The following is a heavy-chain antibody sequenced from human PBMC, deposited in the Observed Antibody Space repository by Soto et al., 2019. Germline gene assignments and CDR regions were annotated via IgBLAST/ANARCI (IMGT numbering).Heavy chain of an antibody. Sequence: QVQLVESGGGVVKPGRSLRLSCAASGFTFSSYAMHWVRQAPGKGLEWVAVISYDGSNKYYADSVKGRFTISRDNSKNTLYLQMNSLGAEDTALYYCARDLYGDRILDYWGQGTLVTVSS. CDR3: ARDLYGDRILDY. J-gene: IGHJ4*02. V-gene: IGHV3-30-3*01. D-gene: IGHD4-17*01. CDR1: GFTFSSYA. CDR2: ISYDGSNK.